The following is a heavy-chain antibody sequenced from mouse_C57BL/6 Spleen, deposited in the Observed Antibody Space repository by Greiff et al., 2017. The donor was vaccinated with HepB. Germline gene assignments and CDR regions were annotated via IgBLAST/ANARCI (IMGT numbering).Heavy chain of an antibody. CDR3: AKDYYGSSYGWYFDV. CDR1: GYTFTDYY. V-gene: IGHV1-26*01. CDR2: INPNNGGT. J-gene: IGHJ1*03. D-gene: IGHD1-1*01. Sequence: VQLQQSGPELVKPGASVKISCKASGYTFTDYYMNWVKQSHGKSLEWIGDINPNNGGTSYNQKFKGKATLTVDKSSSTAYMELRSLTSEDSAVYYCAKDYYGSSYGWYFDVWGTGTTVTVSS.